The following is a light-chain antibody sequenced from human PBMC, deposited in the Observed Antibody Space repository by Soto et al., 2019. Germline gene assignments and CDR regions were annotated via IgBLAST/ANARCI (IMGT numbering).Light chain of an antibody. J-gene: IGLJ1*01. CDR3: SSYTSSTTYV. CDR1: ISDVGGYKY. V-gene: IGLV2-14*01. Sequence: QSALTQPASVSGSPGQSITISCTGTISDVGGYKYVSWYQHHPGKGPKLMLYDVSNRPSGVSNRFSGSKSGNTASLTISGLQAEDEADYYCSSYTSSTTYVFGTGTKVTVL. CDR2: DVS.